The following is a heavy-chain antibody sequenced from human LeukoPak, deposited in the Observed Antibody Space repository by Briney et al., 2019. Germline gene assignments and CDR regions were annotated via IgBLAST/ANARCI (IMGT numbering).Heavy chain of an antibody. D-gene: IGHD5-12*01. Sequence: VASVKVSCKASGYTFTSYAVHWVRQAPGQGLEWMGWINAGSGNTKYSQKFQGRVTITRDTSAGTAYMDLSSLRSEDTAVYYCARNDLRGYSGYWGQGTLVTVSS. CDR1: GYTFTSYA. J-gene: IGHJ4*02. CDR2: INAGSGNT. V-gene: IGHV1-3*01. CDR3: ARNDLRGYSGY.